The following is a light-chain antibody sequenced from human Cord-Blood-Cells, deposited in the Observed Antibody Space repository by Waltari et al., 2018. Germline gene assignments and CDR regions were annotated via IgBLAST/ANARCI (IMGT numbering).Light chain of an antibody. Sequence: DIVMTQSPDSLPVSLGERAPINCKSSQSGIYSSNNKNYLAWYQQKPGQPPKLLISWASTRESGVPDRFSGSGSGTDFTLTISSLQAEDVAVYYCQQYYSTPWTFGQGTKVEIK. CDR3: QQYYSTPWT. CDR2: WAS. CDR1: QSGIYSSNNKNY. J-gene: IGKJ1*01. V-gene: IGKV4-1*01.